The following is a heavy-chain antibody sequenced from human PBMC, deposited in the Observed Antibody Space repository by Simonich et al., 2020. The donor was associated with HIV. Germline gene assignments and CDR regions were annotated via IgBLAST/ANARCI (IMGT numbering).Heavy chain of an antibody. D-gene: IGHD4-17*01. CDR1: GGSFSGYS. Sequence: QVQLQQWGAGLLKPSETLSLTCAVYGGSFSGYSWSWIRQPPGKGLEWIGEINHSGSTNYNPSLKRRVTISVDTSKNQFSLKLSSVTAADTAVYYCARRHPTTVTTPYFDYWGQGTLVTVSS. V-gene: IGHV4-34*01. CDR2: INHSGST. CDR3: ARRHPTTVTTPYFDY. J-gene: IGHJ4*02.